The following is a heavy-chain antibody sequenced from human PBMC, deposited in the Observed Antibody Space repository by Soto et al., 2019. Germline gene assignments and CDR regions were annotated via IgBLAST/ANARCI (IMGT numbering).Heavy chain of an antibody. J-gene: IGHJ4*02. CDR1: GGTFSSYA. V-gene: IGHV1-69*13. D-gene: IGHD5-12*01. CDR3: ARDRRDGWIFDY. Sequence: TSVKVSCKASGGTFSSYASRWVRQAPGQGLEWMGGIIPIFGTANYAQKFQGRVTITADESTSTAYMELSSLRSEDTAVYYCARDRRDGWIFDYWGQGTLVTVSS. CDR2: IIPIFGTA.